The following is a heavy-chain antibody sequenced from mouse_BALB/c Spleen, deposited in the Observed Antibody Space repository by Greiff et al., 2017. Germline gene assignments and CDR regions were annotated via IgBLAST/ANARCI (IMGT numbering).Heavy chain of an antibody. CDR1: GFSLTDYG. CDR3: AKDYGNYAHWYFDV. J-gene: IGHJ1*01. Sequence: VQLQQSGPGLVAPSQSLSITCTVSGFSLTDYGVSWIRQPPGKGLEWLGVIWGGGSTYYNSALKSRLSISKDNSKSQVFLKMNSLQTDDTAMYYCAKDYGNYAHWYFDVWGAGTTVTVSS. D-gene: IGHD2-1*01. CDR2: IWGGGST. V-gene: IGHV2-6-5*01.